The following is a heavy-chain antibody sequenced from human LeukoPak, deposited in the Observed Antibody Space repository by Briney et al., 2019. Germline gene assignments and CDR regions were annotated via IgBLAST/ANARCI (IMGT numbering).Heavy chain of an antibody. CDR3: ARGRDTATVTRYPPGDY. Sequence: SETLSLTCAVYGGSFSGYYWSWIRQPPGKGLEWIGEINHSGSTNYNPSLKSRVTISVDTSKNQFSLKLSSVTAADTAVYYCARGRDTATVTRYPPGDYWGQGTLVTVSS. V-gene: IGHV4-34*01. J-gene: IGHJ4*02. CDR1: GGSFSGYY. D-gene: IGHD5-18*01. CDR2: INHSGST.